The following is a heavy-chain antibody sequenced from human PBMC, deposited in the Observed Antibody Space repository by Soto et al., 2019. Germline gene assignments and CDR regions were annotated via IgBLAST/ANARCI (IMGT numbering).Heavy chain of an antibody. D-gene: IGHD4-17*01. CDR1: GGSISSGGYY. J-gene: IGHJ4*02. V-gene: IGHV4-31*03. CDR3: ARDRPDTVTTRGGTFDY. Sequence: QVQLQESGPGLVKPSQTLSLTCTVSGGSISSGGYYWSWISQHPGKGLEWIGYIYYSGSTYYNPSLKSRVTISVDASKNQFSLKLSSVTAADTAVYYCARDRPDTVTTRGGTFDYWGQGTLVTVSS. CDR2: IYYSGST.